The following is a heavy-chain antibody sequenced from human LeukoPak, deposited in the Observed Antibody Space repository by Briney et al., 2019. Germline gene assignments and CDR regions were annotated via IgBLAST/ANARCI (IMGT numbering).Heavy chain of an antibody. V-gene: IGHV1-46*01. CDR1: GYTFTSHY. J-gene: IGHJ6*02. D-gene: IGHD6-19*01. CDR3: ARDSSSGWYSSSYYYYGMDV. CDR2: INPSGGST. Sequence: ASVKVSCKASGYTFTSHYMHWVRQAPGQGLEWMGIINPSGGSTSYAQKFQGRVTMTRDTSTSTVYMELSSLRSEDTAVYYCARDSSSGWYSSSYYYYGMDVWGQGTTVTVSS.